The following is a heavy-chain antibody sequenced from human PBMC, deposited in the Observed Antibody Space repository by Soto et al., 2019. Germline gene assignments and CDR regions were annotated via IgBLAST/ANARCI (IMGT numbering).Heavy chain of an antibody. CDR2: INDTGNI. J-gene: IGHJ6*03. CDR3: ARGLILWFGELARRGGYYYYMDV. V-gene: IGHV4-34*01. CDR1: GGSFSGYQ. D-gene: IGHD3-10*01. Sequence: QVQLQQWGAGLLKPSETLSLTCAVYGGSFSGYQWTWIRQTPGKGLEWIGEINDTGNINYNPSLKRLVTSFINTPKKQISLKLTYVTAADTAVYYCARGLILWFGELARRGGYYYYMDVWGKGSTVTVSS.